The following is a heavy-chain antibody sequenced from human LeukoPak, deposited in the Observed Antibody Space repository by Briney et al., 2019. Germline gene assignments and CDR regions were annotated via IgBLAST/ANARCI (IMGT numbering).Heavy chain of an antibody. CDR1: GFTFSSYA. D-gene: IGHD5-18*01. J-gene: IGHJ4*02. V-gene: IGHV3-23*01. CDR3: AKDPLRGYSYGSTFDY. Sequence: PGGSLRLSCAASGFTFSSYAMSWVRQAPGKGLEWVSAISGSGGSTYYADSVKGRFTISRDNSKNTLYLQMNSLGAEDTAVYYCAKDPLRGYSYGSTFDYWGQGTLVTVSS. CDR2: ISGSGGST.